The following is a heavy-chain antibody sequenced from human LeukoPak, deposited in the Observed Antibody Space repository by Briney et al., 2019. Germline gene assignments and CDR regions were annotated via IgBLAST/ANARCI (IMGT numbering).Heavy chain of an antibody. CDR1: GYTFTGYY. CDR3: ARDGRGLVGPAATPPRWGSSAPPGY. Sequence: ASVKVSCKASGYTFTGYYMHWVRQAPGQGLEWMGWINPNSGGTNYAQKFQGRVTMTRDTSISTAYMELSRLRSDDTAVYYCARDGRGLVGPAATPPRWGSSAPPGYWGQGTLVTVSS. CDR2: INPNSGGT. V-gene: IGHV1-2*02. D-gene: IGHD2-2*01. J-gene: IGHJ4*02.